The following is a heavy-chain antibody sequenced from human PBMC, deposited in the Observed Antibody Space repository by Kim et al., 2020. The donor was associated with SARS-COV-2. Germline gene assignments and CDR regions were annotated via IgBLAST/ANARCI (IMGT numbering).Heavy chain of an antibody. CDR3: ARGPGGMDV. Sequence: ASVKVSCKASGYSFTNNPINWVRQAPGQGLEWMGWININTGNPMYAQGFTGRFVFSSETSVTTAYLQISGLKPDDTAVYYCARGPGGMDVWGQGTTVTVSS. CDR1: GYSFTNNP. D-gene: IGHD3-10*01. V-gene: IGHV7-4-1*02. CDR2: ININTGNP. J-gene: IGHJ6*02.